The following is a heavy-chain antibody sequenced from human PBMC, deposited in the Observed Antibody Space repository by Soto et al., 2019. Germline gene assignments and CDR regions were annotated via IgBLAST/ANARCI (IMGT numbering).Heavy chain of an antibody. CDR3: ARGIAVVYYYYGMDV. CDR2: IWYDGSNK. Sequence: PGGSLRLSCAASGFTFSSYGMHWVRQAPGKGLEWVAVIWYDGSNKYYADSVKGRFTISRDNSKNTLYLQMNSLRAEDTAVYYCARGIAVVYYYYGMDVWGQGTTVTVS. D-gene: IGHD6-19*01. J-gene: IGHJ6*02. CDR1: GFTFSSYG. V-gene: IGHV3-33*01.